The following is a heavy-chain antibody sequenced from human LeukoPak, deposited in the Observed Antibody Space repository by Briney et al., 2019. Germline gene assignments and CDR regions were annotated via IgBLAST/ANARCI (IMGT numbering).Heavy chain of an antibody. CDR2: INHSGST. Sequence: SETLSLTCAVYGGSFSGYYWSWIRQPPGKGLEWIGEINHSGSTNYNPSLKSRVTISVDTSKNQFSLKLSSVTAADTAVYYCARPSYYGSGSYYYYYGMDVWGQGTTVTVSS. J-gene: IGHJ6*02. D-gene: IGHD3-10*01. CDR3: ARPSYYGSGSYYYYYGMDV. CDR1: GGSFSGYY. V-gene: IGHV4-34*01.